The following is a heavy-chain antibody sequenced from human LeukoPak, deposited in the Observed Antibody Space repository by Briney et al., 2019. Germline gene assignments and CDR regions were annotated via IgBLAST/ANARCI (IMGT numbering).Heavy chain of an antibody. D-gene: IGHD6-19*01. V-gene: IGHV4-38-2*02. CDR1: GYSISSGYY. CDR2: IYHSGST. CDR3: ARSIAVSGTGDY. J-gene: IGHJ4*02. Sequence: SETLSLTCTVSGYSISSGYYWGWIRQPPGKGLEGIGSIYHSGSTYYNPSLKSRVTISVDTSKNQFSLKLSSVTAADTAVYYCARSIAVSGTGDYWGQGTLVTVSS.